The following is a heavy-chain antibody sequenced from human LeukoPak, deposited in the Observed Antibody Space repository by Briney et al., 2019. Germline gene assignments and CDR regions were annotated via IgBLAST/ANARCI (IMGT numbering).Heavy chain of an antibody. Sequence: PSETLSLTCTVSGGSIGSGDYYWSWIRQPPGKGLEWIGYIYYSGSTYYNPSLKSRVTISVDTSKNQFSLKLSSVTAADTAVYYCARAPRITMVRGVDDAFDIWGQGTMVTVSS. CDR3: ARAPRITMVRGVDDAFDI. D-gene: IGHD3-10*01. V-gene: IGHV4-30-4*01. CDR1: GGSIGSGDYY. CDR2: IYYSGST. J-gene: IGHJ3*02.